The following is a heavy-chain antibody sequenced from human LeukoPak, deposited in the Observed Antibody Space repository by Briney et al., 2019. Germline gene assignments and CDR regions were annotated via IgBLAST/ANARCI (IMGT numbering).Heavy chain of an antibody. J-gene: IGHJ4*02. D-gene: IGHD6-19*01. CDR1: GFTFSSYA. CDR2: ISDDGSNK. Sequence: PGRSLRLSCAASGFTFSSYAMHWVRQAPGKGLEWVAVISDDGSNKYYADSVKGRFTISRDNSKNTLYLQMNSLRAEDTAVYYCVKDSVVVAGLVNYFDYWGQGTLVTVSS. CDR3: VKDSVVVAGLVNYFDY. V-gene: IGHV3-30*04.